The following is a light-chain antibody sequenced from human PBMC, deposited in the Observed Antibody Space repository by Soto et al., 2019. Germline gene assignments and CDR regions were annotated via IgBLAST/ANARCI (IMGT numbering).Light chain of an antibody. CDR3: CSYAGSSTVV. Sequence: QSVLTQPASVSGSPGQSITISCTGTSSDVGSYNLVSWYQQHPGKAPKLMIYEGSKRPSGVSNRFSGSKSGNTASLTISWLQAEDEADYYCCSYAGSSTVVFGGGTKLTVL. V-gene: IGLV2-23*01. J-gene: IGLJ2*01. CDR2: EGS. CDR1: SSDVGSYNL.